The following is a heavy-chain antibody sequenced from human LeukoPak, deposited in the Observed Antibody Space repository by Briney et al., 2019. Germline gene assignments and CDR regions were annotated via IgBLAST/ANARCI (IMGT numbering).Heavy chain of an antibody. Sequence: PGGSLRLSCAASGFTFSSYAMSWVRPAPGKGLEWVSVIYSGGSTYYADSVKGRFTISRDNSKNTLYLQMNSPRAEDTAVYYCARDRYWVGATYAFDIWGQGTMVTVSS. CDR2: IYSGGST. V-gene: IGHV3-66*01. J-gene: IGHJ3*02. CDR3: ARDRYWVGATYAFDI. D-gene: IGHD1-26*01. CDR1: GFTFSSYA.